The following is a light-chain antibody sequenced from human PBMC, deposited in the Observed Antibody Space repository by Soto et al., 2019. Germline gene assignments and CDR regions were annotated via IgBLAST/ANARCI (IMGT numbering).Light chain of an antibody. Sequence: DIQMTQSPSSLSASVGDRVTITCRASQSVSSYLNWYQQKPGKAPKLLIYAASSLQSGVPSRFSVSGSGTDFTLTIRSLQPEDFATYYCQQRYSTPRTFGQGTKLEIK. J-gene: IGKJ2*01. V-gene: IGKV1-39*01. CDR3: QQRYSTPRT. CDR2: AAS. CDR1: QSVSSY.